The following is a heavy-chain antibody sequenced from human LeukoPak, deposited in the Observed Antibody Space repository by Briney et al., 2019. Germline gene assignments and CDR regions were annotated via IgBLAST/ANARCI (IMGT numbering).Heavy chain of an antibody. CDR2: ISSSGST. V-gene: IGHV4-61*02. J-gene: IGHJ3*02. Sequence: ASQTLSLTCTVSGDSISSGDYYWSWIRQPAGKGLEWIGRISSSGSTNYNPSLKSRVTISVDTSKNQFSLKLSSVTAADTAVYFCARGPYSYDSSGAFDIWGQGTMVTVSS. CDR1: GDSISSGDYY. D-gene: IGHD3-22*01. CDR3: ARGPYSYDSSGAFDI.